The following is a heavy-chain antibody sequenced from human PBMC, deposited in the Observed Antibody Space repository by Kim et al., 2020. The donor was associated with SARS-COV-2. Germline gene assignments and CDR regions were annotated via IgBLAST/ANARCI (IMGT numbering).Heavy chain of an antibody. V-gene: IGHV3-30*04. J-gene: IGHJ6*02. CDR2: ISYDATKK. CDR1: GIILSRYA. D-gene: IGHD4-4*01. CDR3: ARDQLQRAQFYYYGMDV. Sequence: GGSLRLSCAASGIILSRYAVHWVRQAPGKGLEWVAVISYDATKKNYADSVKGRFTISRDKSKNTVYLQMNSLRPEDTAVYYCARDQLQRAQFYYYGMDVWGQGTTVTVSS.